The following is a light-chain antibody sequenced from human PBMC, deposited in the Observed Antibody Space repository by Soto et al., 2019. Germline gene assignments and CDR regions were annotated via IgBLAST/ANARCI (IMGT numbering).Light chain of an antibody. CDR3: APLDDSLNGYV. CDR1: SGHSSYA. V-gene: IGLV4-69*01. CDR2: LNGDGSH. Sequence: QAVVTQSPSASASLGASVKLTCTLSSGHSSYAIAWHQQQPEKGPRYLMNLNGDGSHTKGDGIPDRFSGSSSGAERYLTISSLQSEDEADYYCAPLDDSLNGYVFGPGTKVTVL. J-gene: IGLJ1*01.